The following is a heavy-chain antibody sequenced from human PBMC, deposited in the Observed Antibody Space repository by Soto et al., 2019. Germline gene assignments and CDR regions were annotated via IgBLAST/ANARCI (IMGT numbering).Heavy chain of an antibody. CDR1: GYSFTSYW. D-gene: IGHD6-6*01. CDR2: IYPGDSDT. CDR3: ARCDHSSSPKYYYYYGMDV. Sequence: GESLKISCKGSGYSFTSYWIGWVRQMPGKGLEWMGIIYPGDSDTRYSPSFQGQVTISADKSISTAYLQWSSLKASDTAMYYCARCDHSSSPKYYYYYGMDVWGQGTTVTVSS. V-gene: IGHV5-51*01. J-gene: IGHJ6*02.